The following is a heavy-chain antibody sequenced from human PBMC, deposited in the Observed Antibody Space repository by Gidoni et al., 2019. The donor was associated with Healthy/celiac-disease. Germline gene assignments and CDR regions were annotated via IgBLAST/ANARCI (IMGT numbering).Heavy chain of an antibody. CDR1: YG. D-gene: IGHD3-10*01. Sequence: YGMHWVRQAPGKGLEWVAVIWYDGSNKYYADSVKGRFTSSRDNSKNTLYLQMNSLRAEDTAVYYCARDRGSGSCLLGGFDPWGQGTLVTVSS. J-gene: IGHJ5*02. V-gene: IGHV3-33*01. CDR2: IWYDGSNK. CDR3: ARDRGSGSCLLGGFDP.